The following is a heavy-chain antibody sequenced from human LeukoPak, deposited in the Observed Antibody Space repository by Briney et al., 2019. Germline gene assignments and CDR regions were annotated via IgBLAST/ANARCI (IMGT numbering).Heavy chain of an antibody. J-gene: IGHJ4*02. CDR1: GFTFSSYA. CDR3: ASQTYYYDSSGYPPAGY. D-gene: IGHD3-22*01. Sequence: PRGSLRLSCAASGFTFSSYAMSWVRQAPGKGLEWVSAISGSGGSTYYADSVKGRFTISRDNSKNTLYLQMNSLRAEDTAVYYCASQTYYYDSSGYPPAGYWGQGTLVTVSS. CDR2: ISGSGGST. V-gene: IGHV3-23*01.